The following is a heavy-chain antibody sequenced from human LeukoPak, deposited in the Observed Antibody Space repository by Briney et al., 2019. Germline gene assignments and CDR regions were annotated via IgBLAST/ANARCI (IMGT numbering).Heavy chain of an antibody. CDR3: ARGSDSWFDAFDI. CDR2: ISSSGGYI. J-gene: IGHJ3*02. CDR1: GFTFSTYS. D-gene: IGHD6-13*01. V-gene: IGHV3-21*01. Sequence: GGSLRLSCAAPGFTFSTYSMNWVRQAPGKGLEWVSFISSSGGYIYYGDSVKGRFTTSRDNAKNSLYLQMTSLRAEDTAVYFCARGSDSWFDAFDIWGQGTMVTVSS.